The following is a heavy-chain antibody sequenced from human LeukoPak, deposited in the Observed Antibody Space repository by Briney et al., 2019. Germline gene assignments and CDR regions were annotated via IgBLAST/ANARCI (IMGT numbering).Heavy chain of an antibody. CDR1: GFTVSSNY. Sequence: GGSLRLSCAASGFTVSSNYMSWVRRAPGRGLEWVSAIYSGGSTYYADSVKGRFIISRDNSKNTVYLEVNSLRAEDTAVYYCARALSYGSGSYPIHWGQGTLVTVSP. V-gene: IGHV3-53*01. J-gene: IGHJ1*01. D-gene: IGHD3-10*01. CDR2: IYSGGST. CDR3: ARALSYGSGSYPIH.